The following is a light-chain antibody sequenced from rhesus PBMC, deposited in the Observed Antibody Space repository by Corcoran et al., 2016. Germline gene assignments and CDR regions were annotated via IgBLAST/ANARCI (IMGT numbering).Light chain of an antibody. CDR3: MQALRSPWT. J-gene: IGKJ1*01. CDR2: LVS. V-gene: IGKV2-82*02. CDR1: QSLVYSTGEPS. Sequence: DIEMTQTPLSLPVTLGEPASISCRSSQSLVYSTGEPSLYWYLQKPGQSPKLLRYLVSKRDSGVPDKLSGSGSGTDFTLKISRVEAEDVGVYYCMQALRSPWTFGQGTKVDI.